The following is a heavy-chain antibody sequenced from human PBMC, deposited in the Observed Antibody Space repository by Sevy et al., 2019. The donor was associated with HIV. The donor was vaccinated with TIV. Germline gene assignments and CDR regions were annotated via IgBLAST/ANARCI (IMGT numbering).Heavy chain of an antibody. D-gene: IGHD3-3*01. CDR1: GFTFSSYS. CDR2: ISISSSYI. Sequence: GGSLRLSCAASGFTFSSYSMNWVRQAPGKGLEWVSSISISSSYIYYADSVKGRFTISRDNAKNSLYLQMNSLRAEDTAVYYCATRFLWALRNDYWGQGTLVTVSS. V-gene: IGHV3-21*01. CDR3: ATRFLWALRNDY. J-gene: IGHJ4*02.